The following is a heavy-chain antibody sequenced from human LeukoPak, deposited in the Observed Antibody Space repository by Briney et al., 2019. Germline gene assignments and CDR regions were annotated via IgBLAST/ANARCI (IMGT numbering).Heavy chain of an antibody. J-gene: IGHJ4*02. D-gene: IGHD6-25*01. V-gene: IGHV4-39*02. CDR3: ARSSGTGTFSY. Sequence: PSETLSLTCTVSGDSISRSTYYWAWIRQPPGKGLEWIGSVYYGRSPYFNPSLESRATISVDTSKNHFSLKMSSVTAADTAVYYCARSSGTGTFSYWGQGSLVTVSS. CDR2: VYYGRSP. CDR1: GDSISRSTYY.